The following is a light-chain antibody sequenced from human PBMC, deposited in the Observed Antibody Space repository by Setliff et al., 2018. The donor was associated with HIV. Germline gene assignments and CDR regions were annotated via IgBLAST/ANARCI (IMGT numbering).Light chain of an antibody. V-gene: IGLV2-14*03. CDR1: SNDVGSYNY. J-gene: IGLJ1*01. CDR3: NSYTSTTFYV. CDR2: DVT. Sequence: QSVLTQPRSVSGSPGQSVTISCTGASNDVGSYNYVSWYQQHPGKAPKLMIYDVTNRPSGVSDRFSGSKSGNTASLTISGLQAEDEADYYCNSYTSTTFYVFGSGTKVTVL.